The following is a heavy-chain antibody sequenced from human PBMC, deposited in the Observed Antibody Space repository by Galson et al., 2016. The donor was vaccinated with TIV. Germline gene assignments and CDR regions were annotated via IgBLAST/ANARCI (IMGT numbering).Heavy chain of an antibody. CDR2: IDWDDDK. J-gene: IGHJ4*02. CDR1: GFSPNTDGMC. V-gene: IGHV2-70*11. CDR3: ARISGYYDSSGHYIPRSFDY. D-gene: IGHD3-22*01. Sequence: PALVKPTQTLTLTCTFSGFSPNTDGMCVNWIRQPPGKALEWLARIDWDDDKSYSPSLKTRLTISKDTSKNQVVLTMTNVDPVDTATYYCARISGYYDSSGHYIPRSFDYWGQGSLVTVAS.